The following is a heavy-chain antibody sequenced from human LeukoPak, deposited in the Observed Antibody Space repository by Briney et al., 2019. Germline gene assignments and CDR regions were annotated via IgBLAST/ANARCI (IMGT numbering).Heavy chain of an antibody. J-gene: IGHJ1*01. D-gene: IGHD3-22*01. Sequence: ASVKVSCKASGYTFIGYYMHWVRQAPGQGLEWVGWMNPNSGGTNYAQKFQGRVTMTRDTSTSTVYMELSSLRSEDTAVYYCAREPYDSSGYEYFQHWGQGTLVIVSS. V-gene: IGHV1-2*02. CDR3: AREPYDSSGYEYFQH. CDR2: MNPNSGGT. CDR1: GYTFIGYY.